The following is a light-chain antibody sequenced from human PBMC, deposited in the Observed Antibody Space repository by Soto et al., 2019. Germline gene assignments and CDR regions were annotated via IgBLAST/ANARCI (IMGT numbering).Light chain of an antibody. J-gene: IGKJ1*01. CDR3: QQYNSYPWT. Sequence: DIQMTQSPSTLSASVGDRVTITCRASQSISSWLAWYQQKPGEAPKLLIYKASNLESGVPSRFSGSGSGTEFTLTISSLQPDDFATYYCQQYNSYPWTFGQGTKVEIK. CDR2: KAS. CDR1: QSISSW. V-gene: IGKV1-5*03.